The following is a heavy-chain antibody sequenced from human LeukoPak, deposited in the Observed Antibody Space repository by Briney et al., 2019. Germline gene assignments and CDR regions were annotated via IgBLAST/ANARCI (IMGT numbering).Heavy chain of an antibody. CDR2: ISDSGGST. D-gene: IGHD6-6*01. CDR3: AKGLYSSSSYFDY. J-gene: IGHJ4*02. V-gene: IGHV3-23*01. Sequence: PGGSLRLSCAASGFTFRSYVMSWVRQAPGKGLEWVSAISDSGGSTFYADSVEGRFTISRDNSKNTLYLQMNSLRAEDTAVYYCAKGLYSSSSYFDYWGQGTLVTVSS. CDR1: GFTFRSYV.